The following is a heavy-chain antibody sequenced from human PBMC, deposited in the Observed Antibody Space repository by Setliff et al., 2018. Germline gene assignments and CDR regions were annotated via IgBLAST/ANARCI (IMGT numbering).Heavy chain of an antibody. V-gene: IGHV1-46*01. Sequence: ASVKVSCKASGYTFTGYYVHWVRQAPGQGLEWMGMINPSGGSTFYARNFQGGVTMTRDTSTSTVYMELGSLRSDDTAVYYCARASAKYEGGAFDIWGQGTMVTVSS. CDR1: GYTFTGYY. CDR3: ARASAKYEGGAFDI. CDR2: INPSGGST. J-gene: IGHJ3*02. D-gene: IGHD1-26*01.